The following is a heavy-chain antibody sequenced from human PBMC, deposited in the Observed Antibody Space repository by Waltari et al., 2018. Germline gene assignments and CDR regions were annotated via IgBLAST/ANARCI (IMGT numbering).Heavy chain of an antibody. J-gene: IGHJ5*01. CDR1: SDSFQTSY. D-gene: IGHD6-19*01. V-gene: IGHV4-4*07. CDR2: IYSTGYT. Sequence: QVHLRESGPGLVKPSETLFLTCNVSSDSFQTSYWAWLRHSAGLRLEWIGRIYSTGYTRYNPSLESRVTISIDTSQNQISLRLTSVTVADTAVYFCARDRIAVSGSPPLSYNWFDFWGQGTRVAVSS. CDR3: ARDRIAVSGSPPLSYNWFDF.